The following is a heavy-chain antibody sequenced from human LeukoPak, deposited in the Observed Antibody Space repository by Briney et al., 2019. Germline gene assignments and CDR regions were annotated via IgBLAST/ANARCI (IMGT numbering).Heavy chain of an antibody. Sequence: PGGSLTLSCAVSGFTFSSNYMSWVRQAPGKGLEWVALIHSGGTTDYADSVQDRFSISRDHSKNTVNLQINSLRAEDTAVYYCARERRYCSGDNCYSGLDYWGQGTQVTVSS. V-gene: IGHV3-53*01. D-gene: IGHD2-15*01. J-gene: IGHJ4*02. CDR1: GFTFSSNY. CDR3: ARERRYCSGDNCYSGLDY. CDR2: IHSGGTT.